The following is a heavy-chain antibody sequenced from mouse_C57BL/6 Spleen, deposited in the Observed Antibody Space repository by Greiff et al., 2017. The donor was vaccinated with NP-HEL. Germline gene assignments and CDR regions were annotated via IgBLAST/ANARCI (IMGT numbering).Heavy chain of an antibody. CDR1: GYTFTSYW. CDR2: IDPSDSYT. Sequence: QVQLQQPGAELVMPGASVKLSCKASGYTFTSYWMHWVKQRPGQGLEWIGEIDPSDSYTNYNQKFKGKSTLTGDKSSSTAYMQLSSLTSEDSAVYYCASSYDGSAWFAYWGQGTLVTVSA. CDR3: ASSYDGSAWFAY. J-gene: IGHJ3*01. V-gene: IGHV1-69*01. D-gene: IGHD2-3*01.